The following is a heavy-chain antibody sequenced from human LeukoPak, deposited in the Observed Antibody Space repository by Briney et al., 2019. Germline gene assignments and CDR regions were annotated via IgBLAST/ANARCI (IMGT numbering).Heavy chain of an antibody. CDR1: GGSVSSGSYY. Sequence: SETLSLTCTVSGGSVSSGSYYWSWIRQPPGKGLEWIGYIYYSGSTNYNPSLKSRVTISVDSSKNQFSLKLSSVTAADTAVYYCARGPVYYYGLLYYFDYWGQGTLVTVSS. CDR3: ARGPVYYYGLLYYFDY. D-gene: IGHD3-10*01. V-gene: IGHV4-61*01. J-gene: IGHJ4*02. CDR2: IYYSGST.